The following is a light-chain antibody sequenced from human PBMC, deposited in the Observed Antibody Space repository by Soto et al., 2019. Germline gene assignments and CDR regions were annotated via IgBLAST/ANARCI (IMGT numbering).Light chain of an antibody. CDR1: QSISTW. V-gene: IGKV1-5*03. CDR3: QQYNSYSRT. Sequence: PSALGPWWVYRDRITFGASQSISTWLAWYQQKPGKAPKLLIYSASDLESGVPSRFSGSGFRTEFTVTISSLQPDDFATYYCQQYNSYSRTLGHGTKVDIK. J-gene: IGKJ1*01. CDR2: SAS.